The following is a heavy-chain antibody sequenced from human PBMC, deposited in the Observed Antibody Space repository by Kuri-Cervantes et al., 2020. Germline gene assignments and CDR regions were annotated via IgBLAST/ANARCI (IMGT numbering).Heavy chain of an antibody. D-gene: IGHD1-26*01. Sequence: SETLSLTCTVSGGSISSYYWSWIRQPPGKGLEWIGEIKHSGSINHNPSLKSRVTMSVDTSKNQFSLKLSSVTAADTALYYCARNSWGRDSFDIWGQGTMVTVSS. J-gene: IGHJ3*02. CDR2: IKHSGSI. CDR1: GGSISSYY. CDR3: ARNSWGRDSFDI. V-gene: IGHV4-34*01.